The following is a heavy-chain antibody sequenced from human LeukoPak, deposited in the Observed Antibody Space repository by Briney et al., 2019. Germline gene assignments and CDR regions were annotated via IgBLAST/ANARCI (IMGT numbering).Heavy chain of an antibody. CDR1: GGSVSSHF. V-gene: IGHV4-59*02. J-gene: IGHJ2*01. D-gene: IGHD4-11*01. Sequence: SETLSLTCTVSGGSVSSHFWSWIRQPPGKGLEWIGYISYSGGTNYNPSLKSRVTMSLDTSKHQFSLNLSSVTAADTAVYFCARDFEGSSNYDWYFDLWGRGTLVTVSS. CDR3: ARDFEGSSNYDWYFDL. CDR2: ISYSGGT.